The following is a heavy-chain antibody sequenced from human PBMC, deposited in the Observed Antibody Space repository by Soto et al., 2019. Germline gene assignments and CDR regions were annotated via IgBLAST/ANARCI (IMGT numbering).Heavy chain of an antibody. D-gene: IGHD6-25*01. CDR1: GFTVNSNH. CDR3: ARDYLGSGWPRMGFDV. CDR2: IYSAGRT. J-gene: IGHJ3*01. Sequence: EVQLEETGGGLVQPGGSLRLSCAASGFTVNSNHMSLVRQAPGKGLEWVSLIYSAGRTHYADSVKGRFTVSRDNSENRLFLQMNNLEVGDTAVYYCARDYLGSGWPRMGFDVWGLGTMVTVSS. V-gene: IGHV3-53*02.